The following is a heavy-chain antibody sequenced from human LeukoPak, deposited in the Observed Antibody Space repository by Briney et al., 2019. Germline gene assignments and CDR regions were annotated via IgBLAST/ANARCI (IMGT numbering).Heavy chain of an antibody. Sequence: ASVKVSCTASGYTFTGYYMHWVRQAPGQGLEWMGWINPNSGGTNYAQKFQGRVTMTRDTSISTAYMELSRLRSDDTALYYCGRDRGSSGWYGRTFDIWGQGTMVTVSS. CDR3: GRDRGSSGWYGRTFDI. V-gene: IGHV1-2*02. J-gene: IGHJ3*02. CDR1: GYTFTGYY. CDR2: INPNSGGT. D-gene: IGHD6-19*01.